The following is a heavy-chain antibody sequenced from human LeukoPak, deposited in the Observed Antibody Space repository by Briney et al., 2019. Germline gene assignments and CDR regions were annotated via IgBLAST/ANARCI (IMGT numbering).Heavy chain of an antibody. CDR3: AKDRYYYDSSGYYYD. J-gene: IGHJ4*02. D-gene: IGHD3-22*01. CDR1: GFTFSSYA. Sequence: GGSLRLSCAASGFTFSSYAMSWVRQAPGKGLEWVSAISGSGGSTYYADSVKGRFTISRDNPKNTLYLQMNSLRAEDTAVYYCAKDRYYYDSSGYYYDWGQGTLVTVSS. V-gene: IGHV3-23*01. CDR2: ISGSGGST.